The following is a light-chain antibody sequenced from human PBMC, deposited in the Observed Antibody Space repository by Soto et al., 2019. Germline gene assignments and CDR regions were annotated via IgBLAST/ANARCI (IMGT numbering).Light chain of an antibody. CDR3: QQHSHWPPWT. CDR1: ENVRTF. J-gene: IGKJ1*01. CDR2: GAS. Sequence: EVVLTQSPATLSLSPGERATLSCRASENVRTFVDWYQQKPGQAPRLLIHGASNRATGIPASFSGSGSGTDFTLTISNLEPEDFAVYYCQQHSHWPPWTFGQGTRVEI. V-gene: IGKV3-11*01.